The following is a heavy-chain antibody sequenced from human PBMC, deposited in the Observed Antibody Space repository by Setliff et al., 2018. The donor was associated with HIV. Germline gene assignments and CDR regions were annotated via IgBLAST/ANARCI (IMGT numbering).Heavy chain of an antibody. Sequence: SVKVSCKASGGTFSNYAISWVRQAPGQGLEWMGRVIPIFGTANYAQKFQGRVTITADKSTDTAYMELGSLRSEDTAVYYCARGDNWNYIGRPSLYMDVWGRGTTVTVSS. J-gene: IGHJ6*03. V-gene: IGHV1-69*06. D-gene: IGHD1-7*01. CDR1: GGTFSNYA. CDR2: VIPIFGTA. CDR3: ARGDNWNYIGRPSLYMDV.